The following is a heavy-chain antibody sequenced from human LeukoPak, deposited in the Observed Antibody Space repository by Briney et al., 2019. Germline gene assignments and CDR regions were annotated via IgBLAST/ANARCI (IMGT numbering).Heavy chain of an antibody. CDR3: ARARGLLGGNLGYYYYYYMDV. D-gene: IGHD4-23*01. V-gene: IGHV1-69*05. CDR2: IIPIFGTA. CDR1: GGTFSSYA. J-gene: IGHJ6*03. Sequence: SVKVSCKASGGTFSSYAISWVRQAPGQGLEWMGGIIPIFGTANYAQKFQGRVTITTDESTSTAYMELSSLRSEDTAVYYCARARGLLGGNLGYYYYYYMDVWGKGTTVTVSS.